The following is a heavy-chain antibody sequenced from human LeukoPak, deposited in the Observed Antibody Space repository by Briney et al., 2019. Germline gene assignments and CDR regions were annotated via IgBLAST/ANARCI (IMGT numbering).Heavy chain of an antibody. CDR1: GGSFSGYY. D-gene: IGHD3-10*01. CDR3: ARGLPITMVRGVILGYYGMDV. Sequence: PSETLSLTCAVYGGSFSGYYWSWIRQPPGKGLEWIGEINHSGSTNYNPSLKSRVTISVDTSKNQFSLKLSSVTAADTAVYYCARGLPITMVRGVILGYYGMDVWGQGTTVTVSS. CDR2: INHSGST. J-gene: IGHJ6*02. V-gene: IGHV4-34*01.